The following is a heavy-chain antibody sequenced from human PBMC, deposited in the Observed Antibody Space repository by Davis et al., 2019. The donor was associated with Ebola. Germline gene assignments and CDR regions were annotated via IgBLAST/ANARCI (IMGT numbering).Heavy chain of an antibody. CDR3: AKERWGFALDY. CDR1: GFTFNTYA. CDR2: SGTGGNT. V-gene: IGHV3-23*01. J-gene: IGHJ4*02. D-gene: IGHD7-27*01. Sequence: GESLKISCAASGFTFNTYAMTWVRQAPGKGLEWVSSSGTGGNTYYADSIKGRFTISRDNSKSTLYLQMNSLRAEDTATYYCAKERWGFALDYWGQGTLVTVSS.